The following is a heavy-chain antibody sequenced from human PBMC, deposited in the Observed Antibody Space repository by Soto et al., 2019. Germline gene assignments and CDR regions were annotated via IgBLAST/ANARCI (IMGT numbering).Heavy chain of an antibody. CDR3: VYYYDSSGYSQTWFDP. V-gene: IGHV1-69*13. D-gene: IGHD3-22*01. CDR1: GGTFSSYA. J-gene: IGHJ5*02. CDR2: IIPIFGTA. Sequence: SVKVSCKASGGTFSSYAISWVRQAPGQGLEWMGGIIPIFGTANYAQKFQGRVTITADESTSTAYMELSSLRSEDTAVYYCVYYYDSSGYSQTWFDPWGQGTLVTVSS.